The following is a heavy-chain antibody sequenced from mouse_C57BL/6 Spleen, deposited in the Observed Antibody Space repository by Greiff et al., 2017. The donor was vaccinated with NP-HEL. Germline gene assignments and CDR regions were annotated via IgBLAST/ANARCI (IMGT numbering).Heavy chain of an antibody. D-gene: IGHD2-12*01. CDR3: ARERGTYYSPYAMDY. Sequence: EVKLVESGGGLVKPGGSLKLSCAASGFTFSSYAMSWVRQTPEKRLEWVATISDGGSYTYYPDNVKGRFTISRDNAKNNLYLQMSQLKSEDTAMYYCARERGTYYSPYAMDYWGQGTSVTVSS. CDR2: ISDGGSYT. CDR1: GFTFSSYA. J-gene: IGHJ4*01. V-gene: IGHV5-4*01.